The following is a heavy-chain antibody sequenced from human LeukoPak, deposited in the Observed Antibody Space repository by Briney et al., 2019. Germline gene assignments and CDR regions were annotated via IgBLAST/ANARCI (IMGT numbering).Heavy chain of an antibody. D-gene: IGHD1-7*01. Sequence: PSQTLSLTCTVSGGSISSGGYYWSWIRQHPGKGLEGIGYIYYSGSTYYNPSLKSRVTISVDTSKNQFSLKLSSVTAADTAVYHCARDRPYNWNYGWFDPWGQGTLVTVSS. J-gene: IGHJ5*02. CDR1: GGSISSGGYY. CDR3: ARDRPYNWNYGWFDP. CDR2: IYYSGST. V-gene: IGHV4-31*03.